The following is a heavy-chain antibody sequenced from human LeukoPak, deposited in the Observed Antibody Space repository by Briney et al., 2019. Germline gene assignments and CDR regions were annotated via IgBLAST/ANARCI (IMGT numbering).Heavy chain of an antibody. Sequence: GGSLRLSCAGSGFTFSRYNMNWVRQAPGKGLEWVSSISSSSSYIYYADSVKGRFTISRDNAKNSLYLQMNSLRAEDTAVHYCATSRGTQAPFDYWGQGTLVTVSS. CDR1: GFTFSRYN. D-gene: IGHD1-1*01. J-gene: IGHJ4*02. V-gene: IGHV3-21*01. CDR3: ATSRGTQAPFDY. CDR2: ISSSSSYI.